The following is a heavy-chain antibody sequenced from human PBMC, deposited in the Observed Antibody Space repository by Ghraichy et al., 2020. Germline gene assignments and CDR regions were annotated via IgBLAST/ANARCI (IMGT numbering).Heavy chain of an antibody. Sequence: SETLSLTCAVYGGSFSGYYWSWIRQPPGKGLEWIGEINHSGSTNYNPSLKSRVTISVDTSKNQFSLKLSSVTAADTAVYYCARPPGYCSGGRCPNWFDAWGQGTLVTVAS. D-gene: IGHD2-15*01. CDR2: INHSGST. V-gene: IGHV4-34*01. CDR1: GGSFSGYY. CDR3: ARPPGYCSGGRCPNWFDA. J-gene: IGHJ5*02.